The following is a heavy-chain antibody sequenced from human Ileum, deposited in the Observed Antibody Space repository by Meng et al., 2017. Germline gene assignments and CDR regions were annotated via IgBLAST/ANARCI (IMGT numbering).Heavy chain of an antibody. CDR2: AST. J-gene: IGHJ4*02. V-gene: IGHV4-61*08. CDR1: AGSGSSRVYE. Sequence: VQLTWAGPGSVRPSETLSLICAVAAGSGSSRVYEWGWILQPPGKGLEWIGYASTNYNPSLKSRVTISVDTSKNQFSLKLTSVTAADTAVYYCARDHWGSLDFWGQGVLVTVSS. CDR3: ARDHWGSLDF. D-gene: IGHD7-27*01.